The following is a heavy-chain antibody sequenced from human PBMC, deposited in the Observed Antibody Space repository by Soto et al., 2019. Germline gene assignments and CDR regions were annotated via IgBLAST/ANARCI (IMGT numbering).Heavy chain of an antibody. CDR2: IYHSGST. D-gene: IGHD3-3*01. CDR1: GGSISSGGYS. J-gene: IGHJ6*02. V-gene: IGHV4-30-2*01. Sequence: SETLSLTCAVSGGSISSGGYSWSWIRQPPGKGLEWIGYIYHSGSTYYNPSLKSRVTISVDRSKNQFSLKLSSVTAADTAVYYCARGPPLYDFWSDHYGMDVWGQGTTVTVSS. CDR3: ARGPPLYDFWSDHYGMDV.